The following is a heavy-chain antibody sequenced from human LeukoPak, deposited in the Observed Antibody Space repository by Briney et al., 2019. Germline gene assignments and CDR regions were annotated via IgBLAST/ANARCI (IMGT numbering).Heavy chain of an antibody. CDR3: ARGRAAADNYFDY. CDR2: VYHSGTT. J-gene: IGHJ4*02. Sequence: PSGTLPLTCAVSGDSISSSHWWSWVRQPPGKGLEWIGEVYHSGTTNYNPSLKSRVTISVDKSKNQFSLNLSSVTAADTAVYYCARGRAAADNYFDYWGQGTLVTVSS. D-gene: IGHD6-13*01. V-gene: IGHV4-4*02. CDR1: GDSISSSHW.